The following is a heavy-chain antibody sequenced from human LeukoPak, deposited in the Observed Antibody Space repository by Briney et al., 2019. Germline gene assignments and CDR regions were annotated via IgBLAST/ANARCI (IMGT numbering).Heavy chain of an antibody. CDR1: GGSISSGSYY. V-gene: IGHV4-61*02. D-gene: IGHD5-18*01. Sequence: SETLSLTCTVSGGSISSGSYYWSWIRQPAGKGLEWIGRISTSGCTNYNPSLKSRVTISVDTSKNQFSLNLSSVTAADTAVYYCAREGGYSYGDAPLHFDYWGQGTLVTVSS. J-gene: IGHJ4*02. CDR2: ISTSGCT. CDR3: AREGGYSYGDAPLHFDY.